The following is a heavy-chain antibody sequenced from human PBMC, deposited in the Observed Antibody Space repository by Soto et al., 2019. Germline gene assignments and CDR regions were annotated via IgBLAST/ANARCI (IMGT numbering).Heavy chain of an antibody. Sequence: PGLSLRLSCAASGFTFSSYWVPLVRQTPGKGLVWVSRINADGSSTTYADSVKGRFTMSRDNAKNTLYLQMNSLRAEDTAVYYRARHRTGTTWDGMDVWGKGSTVTGFS. CDR3: ARHRTGTTWDGMDV. CDR1: GFTFSSYW. CDR2: INADGSST. J-gene: IGHJ6*04. D-gene: IGHD1-1*01. V-gene: IGHV3-74*01.